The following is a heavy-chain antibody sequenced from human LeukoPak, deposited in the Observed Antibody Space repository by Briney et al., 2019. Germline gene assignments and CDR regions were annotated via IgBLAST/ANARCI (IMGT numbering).Heavy chain of an antibody. CDR3: AREVTMIVVVITTSPYYGMDV. Sequence: ASVKVSCKASGYTFTGYYMHWVRQAPGQGLEGMGWINPNSGGTNYAQKFQGRVTMTRDTFMSTAYMELSRLRSDDTAVYYCAREVTMIVVVITTSPYYGMDVWGQGTTVTVSS. D-gene: IGHD3-22*01. V-gene: IGHV1-2*02. CDR1: GYTFTGYY. J-gene: IGHJ6*02. CDR2: INPNSGGT.